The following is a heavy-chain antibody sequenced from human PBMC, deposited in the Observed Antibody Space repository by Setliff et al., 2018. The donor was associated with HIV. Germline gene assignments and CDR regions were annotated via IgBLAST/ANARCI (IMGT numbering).Heavy chain of an antibody. V-gene: IGHV4-38-2*01. CDR3: ARLDTVMLYTDC. J-gene: IGHJ4*02. CDR1: AYSINSGYY. D-gene: IGHD3-16*01. Sequence: PSETLSLTCAVSAYSINSGYYWGWIRQPPGKGLEWIGSIYQSGSTYYSPSLKSRISMSIDTSKDQFSLRLKSVTASDMAVYYCARLDTVMLYTDCWGQGTLVTVSS. CDR2: IYQSGST.